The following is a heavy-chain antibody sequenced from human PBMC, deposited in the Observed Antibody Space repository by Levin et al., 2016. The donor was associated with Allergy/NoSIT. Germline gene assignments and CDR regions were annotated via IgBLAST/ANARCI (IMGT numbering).Heavy chain of an antibody. Sequence: WIRQPPGKGLEWVSSISSSSSYIYYADSVKGRFTISRDNAKNSLYLQMNSLRAEDTAVYYCARVGYCSGGSCSWGQGTLVTVSS. CDR3: ARVGYCSGGSCS. J-gene: IGHJ4*02. V-gene: IGHV3-21*01. D-gene: IGHD2-15*01. CDR2: ISSSSSYI.